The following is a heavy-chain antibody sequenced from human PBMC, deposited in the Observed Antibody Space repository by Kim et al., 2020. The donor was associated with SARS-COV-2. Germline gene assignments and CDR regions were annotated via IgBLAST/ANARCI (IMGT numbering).Heavy chain of an antibody. J-gene: IGHJ4*01. CDR1: GFTFNSYA. CDR2: ISGSGDST. D-gene: IGHD3-9*01. V-gene: IGHV3-23*01. CDR3: SYPRLPGGAVSQITSFD. Sequence: GGSLRLSCAASGFTFNSYAMSWVCQAPGKGLEWLSAISGSGDSTYYADSVKGRFTISRDNSKNTLYLHMNSLIAADTAIYYCSYPRLPGGAVSQITSFD.